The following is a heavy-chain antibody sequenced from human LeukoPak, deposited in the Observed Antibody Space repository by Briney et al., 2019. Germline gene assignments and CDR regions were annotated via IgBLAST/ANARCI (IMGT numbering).Heavy chain of an antibody. CDR2: IKQDGSDK. Sequence: GSLRLSCAASGFTFSNYWMSWVRQAPGKGVEWVADIKQDGSDKNYLDSVKGRFTISRDNAKNSLYLQMNSLRAEDTAVYYCARDGVVSGWNFAYWGQGTLVTVSS. V-gene: IGHV3-7*01. CDR1: GFTFSNYW. D-gene: IGHD6-19*01. CDR3: ARDGVVSGWNFAY. J-gene: IGHJ4*02.